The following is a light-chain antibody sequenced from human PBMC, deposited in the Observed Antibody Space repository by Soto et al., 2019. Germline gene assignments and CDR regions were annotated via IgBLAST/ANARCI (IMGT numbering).Light chain of an antibody. Sequence: QSALTQPASVSGSPGQSITISCSGTSSDIGNYNYVSWYQQHPDRAPKLVIYDVGNRPSGVSNRFSGSKSGNTASLTISGLQAEDEADYYCSSWSSSTTLVFGGGTKLTVL. CDR2: DVG. V-gene: IGLV2-14*01. J-gene: IGLJ2*01. CDR3: SSWSSSTTLV. CDR1: SSDIGNYNY.